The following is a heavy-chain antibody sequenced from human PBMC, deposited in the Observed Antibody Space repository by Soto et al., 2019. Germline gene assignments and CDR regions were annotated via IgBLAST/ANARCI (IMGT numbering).Heavy chain of an antibody. Sequence: GGSLRLSCAASGFTFSSYGMHWVRQAPGKGLEWVAVISYDGSNKYYADSVKGRFTISRDNSKNTLYLQMNSLRAEDTAVYYCAKDQGDSRGPCPLIDCWGQGTLVTVSS. CDR1: GFTFSSYG. CDR2: ISYDGSNK. J-gene: IGHJ4*02. D-gene: IGHD3-22*01. V-gene: IGHV3-30*18. CDR3: AKDQGDSRGPCPLIDC.